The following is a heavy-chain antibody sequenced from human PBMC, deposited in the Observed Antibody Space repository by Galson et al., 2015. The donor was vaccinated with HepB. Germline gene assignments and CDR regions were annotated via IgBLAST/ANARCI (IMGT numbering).Heavy chain of an antibody. Sequence: SLRLSCAASGFTFSSYSMNWVRQAPGKGLEWVSYISSSSSTIYYADSVKGRFTISRDNAKNSLYLQMNSLRAEDTAVYYCAKRTFGVVIGYWGQGTLVTVSS. CDR3: AKRTFGVVIGY. CDR1: GFTFSSYS. J-gene: IGHJ4*02. D-gene: IGHD3-3*01. CDR2: ISSSSSTI. V-gene: IGHV3-48*01.